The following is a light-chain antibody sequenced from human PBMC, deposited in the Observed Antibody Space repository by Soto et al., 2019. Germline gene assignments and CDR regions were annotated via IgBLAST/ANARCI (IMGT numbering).Light chain of an antibody. V-gene: IGKV1-5*01. CDR2: HAS. J-gene: IGKJ1*01. Sequence: DIQMTQSPSTLSASVGVRVTITCRARQRIHSWLAWYQQKPGKAPKLLIYHASSLESGVPSSFSGSGSGTEFTLTISSLHPDDFATYYCQQYNTYPRTFGQGTKADIK. CDR1: QRIHSW. CDR3: QQYNTYPRT.